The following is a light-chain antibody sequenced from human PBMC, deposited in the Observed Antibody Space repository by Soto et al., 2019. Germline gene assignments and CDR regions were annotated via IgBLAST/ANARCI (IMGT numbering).Light chain of an antibody. CDR2: EVS. CDR1: QSLIHSDGNTY. CDR3: MQGTHWPWT. J-gene: IGKJ1*01. Sequence: VVMTQSPLSLPVTLGQPASISCRSSQSLIHSDGNTYLNWFQQRPGQSPRRLIYEVSDRDAGVPDRFSGRGSGTDFTLKISRVEAEDVGVYYCMQGTHWPWTFGQGTEVEIK. V-gene: IGKV2-30*02.